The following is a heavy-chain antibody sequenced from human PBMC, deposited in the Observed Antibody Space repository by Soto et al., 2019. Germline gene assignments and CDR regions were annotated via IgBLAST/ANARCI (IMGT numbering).Heavy chain of an antibody. CDR2: ISYDGSNK. V-gene: IGHV3-30*18. CDR3: AKDLDSTRYALGFDY. CDR1: GFTFSSYG. J-gene: IGHJ4*02. D-gene: IGHD3-22*01. Sequence: GGSLRLSCAASGFTFSSYGMHWVRQAPGKGLEWVAVISYDGSNKYYADSVKGRFTISRDNSKNTLYLQMNSLRAEDTAVYYCAKDLDSTRYALGFDYWGQGTLVTVSS.